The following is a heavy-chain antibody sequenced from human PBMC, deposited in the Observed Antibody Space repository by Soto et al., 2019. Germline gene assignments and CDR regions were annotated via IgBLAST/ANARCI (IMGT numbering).Heavy chain of an antibody. V-gene: IGHV4-31*03. CDR2: IYYSGST. Sequence: PSETLSLTCTVYGGSISSGGYYWSWIRQHPGKGLEWIGYIYYSGSTYYNPSLKSRVTISVDTSKNQFSLKLSSVTAADTAVYYCAREGTNGLNTYNWFDPWGQGTLVTVSS. D-gene: IGHD2-8*01. J-gene: IGHJ5*02. CDR1: GGSISSGGYY. CDR3: AREGTNGLNTYNWFDP.